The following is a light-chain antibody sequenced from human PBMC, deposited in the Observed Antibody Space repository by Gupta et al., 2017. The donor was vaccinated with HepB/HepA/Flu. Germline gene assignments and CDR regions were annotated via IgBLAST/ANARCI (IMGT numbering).Light chain of an antibody. V-gene: IGLV3-1*01. CDR2: QDS. Sequence: SYELTQRPSVSVSPGQTASITCSGDKLGDKYACWYQQKPGQSPVLVIYQDSKRPSGIPERFSGSNSGNTAHLTIGGTQAMDEADYYCQACDSSTSVVFGGGTKLPVL. CDR1: KLGDKY. CDR3: QACDSSTSVV. J-gene: IGLJ2*01.